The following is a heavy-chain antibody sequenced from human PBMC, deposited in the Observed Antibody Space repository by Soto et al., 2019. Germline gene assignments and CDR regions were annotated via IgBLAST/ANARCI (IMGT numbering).Heavy chain of an antibody. CDR3: ASVDLMTTVTTTPFDY. J-gene: IGHJ4*02. CDR1: GFTFSSYE. V-gene: IGHV3-48*03. D-gene: IGHD4-17*01. Sequence: GGSLRLSCAASGFTFSSYEMNWVRQAPGKGLEWVSYISSSGSTIYYADSVKGRFTISRDNAKNSLYLQMNSLRAEDTAVYYCASVDLMTTVTTTPFDYWGQGTLVTVSS. CDR2: ISSSGSTI.